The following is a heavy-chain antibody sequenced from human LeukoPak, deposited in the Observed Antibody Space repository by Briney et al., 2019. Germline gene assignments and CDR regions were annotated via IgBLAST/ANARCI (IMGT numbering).Heavy chain of an antibody. D-gene: IGHD2-21*02. CDR1: GFTFDDYA. V-gene: IGHV3-43*02. Sequence: GGSLRLSCAASGFTFDDYAMHWVRQTPGKGLEWVSLITRDGDSTYYADSVKGRFAISRDNSKNSLYLQMDSLRTEDTAFYYCARGLHMTLINWGQGTLVTDSS. CDR2: ITRDGDST. CDR3: ARGLHMTLIN. J-gene: IGHJ4*02.